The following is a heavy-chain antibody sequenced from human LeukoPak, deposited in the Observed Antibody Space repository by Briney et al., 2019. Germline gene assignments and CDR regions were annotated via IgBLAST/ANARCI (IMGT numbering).Heavy chain of an antibody. J-gene: IGHJ6*03. V-gene: IGHV4-34*01. CDR1: GGSFSRYY. Sequence: PSETLSLTCAANGGSFSRYYWSWIRQPPGKGLEWIGEINHRGSTNYNPSLKSRVTISVDTSKNQFSLKLNSVTAADTAIYYCARGNMWDYRRYYYYMDVRGKGTTVTVSS. CDR3: ARGNMWDYRRYYYYMDV. D-gene: IGHD4-11*01. CDR2: INHRGST.